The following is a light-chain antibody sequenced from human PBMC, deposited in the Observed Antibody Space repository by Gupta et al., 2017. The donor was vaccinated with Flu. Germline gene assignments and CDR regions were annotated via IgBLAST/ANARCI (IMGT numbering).Light chain of an antibody. V-gene: IGLV7-43*01. Sequence: GTVTLTCASSTGTVTSGHYPSWFQQKPGHAPRKLIYSTGNKPAWTPARFSGSRRGGKAALTLSGVQPEDEDDYYCLLYYGGRGVFGGGTKLTVL. J-gene: IGLJ3*02. CDR2: STG. CDR3: LLYYGGRGV. CDR1: TGTVTSGHY.